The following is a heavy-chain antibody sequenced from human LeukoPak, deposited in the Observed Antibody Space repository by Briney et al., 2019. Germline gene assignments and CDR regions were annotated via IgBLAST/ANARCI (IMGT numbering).Heavy chain of an antibody. CDR2: ISAHNGNT. Sequence: ASVKVSCKTSGYVFISYVISWVRQAPGQGLEWMGWISAHNGNTNYAQKLQGRVTMTTDTSTSTAYVELRSLRSDDTAVYYCARRYSAICDYWGQGTLVTVSS. J-gene: IGHJ4*02. CDR1: GYVFISYV. V-gene: IGHV1-18*01. CDR3: ARRYSAICDY. D-gene: IGHD1-20*01.